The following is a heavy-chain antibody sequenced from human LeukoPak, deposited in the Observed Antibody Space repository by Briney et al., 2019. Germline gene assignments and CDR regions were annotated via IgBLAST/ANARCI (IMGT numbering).Heavy chain of an antibody. Sequence: SDTLSLTCITSGGPISSSTYYWGWIRQPPGKGLEWIGTLYYSGKTYYNPSLKSRVTISIDTSKNKFSLKLTSATDSYKAVYYRWRNHSSASYTYYYYYMDVWGKGPRSPSP. CDR1: GGPISSSTYY. D-gene: IGHD3-10*01. V-gene: IGHV4-39*07. J-gene: IGHJ6*03. CDR3: WRNHSSASYTYYYYYMDV. CDR2: LYYSGKT.